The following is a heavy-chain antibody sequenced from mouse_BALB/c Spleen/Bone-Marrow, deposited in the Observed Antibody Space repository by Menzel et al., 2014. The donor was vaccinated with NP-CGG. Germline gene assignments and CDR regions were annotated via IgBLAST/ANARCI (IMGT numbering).Heavy chain of an antibody. D-gene: IGHD2-3*01. Sequence: DVHLVESGGGLVQPGSSLRLSCATSGFTFTDYYMNWVRPPPGKALEWLGFIRNKANGYTTEFSASVKGRFTISRDNSQSILYLQMNTLRAEDSATYYCARYDGYSDNAMDYWGQGTSVTVSS. V-gene: IGHV7-3*02. CDR1: GFTFTDYY. CDR3: ARYDGYSDNAMDY. J-gene: IGHJ4*01. CDR2: IRNKANGYTT.